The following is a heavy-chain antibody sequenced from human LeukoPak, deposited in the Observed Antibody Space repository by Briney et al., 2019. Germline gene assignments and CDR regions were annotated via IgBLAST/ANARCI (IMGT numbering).Heavy chain of an antibody. CDR2: IYYSGST. J-gene: IGHJ5*02. CDR3: ARVGLRVAAADL. V-gene: IGHV4-59*01. CDR1: GGSISSYY. D-gene: IGHD6-13*01. Sequence: PSETLSLTXTVSGGSISSYYWSWIRQPPGKGLEWIGYIYYSGSTNYNPSLKSRVTISVDTSKNQFSLKLSSVTAADTAVYYCARVGLRVAAADLWGQGTLVTVSS.